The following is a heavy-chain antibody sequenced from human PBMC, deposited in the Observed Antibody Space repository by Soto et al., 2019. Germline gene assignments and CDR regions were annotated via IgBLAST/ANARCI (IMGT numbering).Heavy chain of an antibody. D-gene: IGHD3-3*01. Sequence: GGSLRLSCAASGFTFSSYLMSWVRQAPGKGLEWVANIKQDGSEKYYVDSVKGRFTISRDNAKNSLYLQMNSLGAEDTAVYYCARDGGTIFGVVWYFDYWGQGTLVTVSS. V-gene: IGHV3-7*01. CDR3: ARDGGTIFGVVWYFDY. J-gene: IGHJ4*02. CDR2: IKQDGSEK. CDR1: GFTFSSYL.